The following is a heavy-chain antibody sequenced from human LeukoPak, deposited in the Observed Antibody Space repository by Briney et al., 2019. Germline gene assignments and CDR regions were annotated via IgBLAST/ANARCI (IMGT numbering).Heavy chain of an antibody. Sequence: HSGGSLRLSCAAFGFTFDDYTMHWVRQAPGKGLEWVSGISRDSGRIGYADSVEGRFTISRDNAESSLHLQMNSLRPEDTALYYCAKTLWKSYYYYGMDVWGQGTTVTVSS. CDR3: AKTLWKSYYYYGMDV. J-gene: IGHJ6*02. D-gene: IGHD2-21*01. V-gene: IGHV3-9*01. CDR1: GFTFDDYT. CDR2: ISRDSGRI.